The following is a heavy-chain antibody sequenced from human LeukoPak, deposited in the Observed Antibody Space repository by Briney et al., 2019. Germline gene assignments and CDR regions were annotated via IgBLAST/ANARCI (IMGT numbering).Heavy chain of an antibody. Sequence: SETLSLTCTVSGVSISSSCYYWGWLRQPPGKGLEGIGSIYYSGSTYYNPSLKSRVTISVDTSKNPFSLKLSSVTGADTAVYYCARIPTRWFMIVVVIPALGYFDLWGRGNLVTVSS. CDR2: IYYSGST. CDR3: ARIPTRWFMIVVVIPALGYFDL. D-gene: IGHD3-22*01. V-gene: IGHV4-39*01. CDR1: GVSISSSCYY. J-gene: IGHJ2*01.